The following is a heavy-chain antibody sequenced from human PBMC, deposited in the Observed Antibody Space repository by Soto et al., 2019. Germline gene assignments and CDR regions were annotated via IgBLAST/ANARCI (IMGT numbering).Heavy chain of an antibody. J-gene: IGHJ4*02. V-gene: IGHV5-51*01. CDR1: GYTFSNFW. Sequence: GESLKISCQSSGYTFSNFWIGWVRQLPGKGLEWMGIIYPGDHETRYSPSFHGKVTISGDRSINTAYLQWNSLEASDTAFYFCARSPRSSPYFDYWGQGALVTVSS. CDR3: ARSPRSSPYFDY. D-gene: IGHD6-13*01. CDR2: IYPGDHET.